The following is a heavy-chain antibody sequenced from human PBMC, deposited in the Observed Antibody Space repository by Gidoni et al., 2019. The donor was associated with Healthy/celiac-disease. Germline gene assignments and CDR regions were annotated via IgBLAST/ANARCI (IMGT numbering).Heavy chain of an antibody. CDR2: ISYDGSNK. CDR1: GFTFSSYA. J-gene: IGHJ3*02. V-gene: IGHV3-30-3*01. CDR3: ARGRDAFDI. Sequence: QVQLVESGGGVVQPGRSLRLSCAASGFTFSSYAMHWGRQAPGKGLEWVAVISYDGSNKYYADSVKGRFTISRDNSKNTLYLQMNSLRAEDTAVYYCARGRDAFDIWGQGTMVTVSS.